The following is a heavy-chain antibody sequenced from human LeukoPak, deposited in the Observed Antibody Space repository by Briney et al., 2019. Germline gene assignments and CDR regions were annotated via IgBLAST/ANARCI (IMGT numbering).Heavy chain of an antibody. J-gene: IGHJ3*02. CDR3: ARVTKTTRGPVRAFDI. Sequence: PSETLSLTCPVYGGSFSGYYWSWIRQPPGKGLEWIGEINHSGSTNYNPSLKSRVTISVDTSKNQFSLKLSSVTAADTAVYYCARVTKTTRGPVRAFDIWGQGTMVTVSS. CDR2: INHSGST. CDR1: GGSFSGYY. V-gene: IGHV4-34*01. D-gene: IGHD4-11*01.